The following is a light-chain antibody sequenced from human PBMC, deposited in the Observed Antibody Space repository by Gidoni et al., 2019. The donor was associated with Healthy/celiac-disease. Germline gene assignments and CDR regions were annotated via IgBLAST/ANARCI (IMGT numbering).Light chain of an antibody. J-gene: IGKJ5*01. CDR1: QDISNY. CDR3: QQYDNP. V-gene: IGKV1-33*01. CDR2: DAS. Sequence: DIQMTQSPSSLSASVGDRVTITCQASQDISNYLNWYQQKPGKAPKLLIYDASNLETGVPSRFSGSGSGTDFTFTISSLQPEDIATYYCQQYDNPLVQGTRLEIK.